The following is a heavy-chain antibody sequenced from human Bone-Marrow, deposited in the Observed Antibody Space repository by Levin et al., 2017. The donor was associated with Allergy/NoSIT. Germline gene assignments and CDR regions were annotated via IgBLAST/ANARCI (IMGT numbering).Heavy chain of an antibody. CDR3: ARSRYGWYYFDY. CDR2: ITPNTGGT. CDR1: GYTFTDYY. V-gene: IGHV1-2*02. Sequence: ASVKVSCKTSGYTFTDYYIHWVRLAPGQGLECLGWITPNTGGTHYAKNFQGRVSMTRDTSISTAYMELSSLNSDDTGIYYCARSRYGWYYFDYWGQGSLVTVSS. D-gene: IGHD2-8*02. J-gene: IGHJ4*02.